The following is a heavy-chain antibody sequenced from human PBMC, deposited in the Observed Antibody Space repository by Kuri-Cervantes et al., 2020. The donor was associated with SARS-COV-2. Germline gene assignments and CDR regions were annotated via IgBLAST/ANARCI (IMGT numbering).Heavy chain of an antibody. CDR3: ARGAANYYYMDV. V-gene: IGHV3-33*08. J-gene: IGHJ6*03. CDR2: IWYDGENE. Sequence: GESLKISCVASEFTFSNYGIHWVRQAPGKGREWVAVIWYDGENEYYAGTVKGRFPISRDSTKNTVTMHMISLRAEYSAMYYCARGAANYYYMDVWGKGTPVTVSS. CDR1: EFTFSNYG. D-gene: IGHD3-16*01.